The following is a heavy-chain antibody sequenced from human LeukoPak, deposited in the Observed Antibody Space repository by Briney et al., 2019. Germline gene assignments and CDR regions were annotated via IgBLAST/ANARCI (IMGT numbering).Heavy chain of an antibody. CDR2: ISSSGSYM. D-gene: IGHD2-2*01. CDR3: AREWGPAAMAHTLN. J-gene: IGHJ4*02. V-gene: IGHV3-21*01. Sequence: KPGGSLRLSCVVSGFTFSSYTMNWVRQAPGRGLEWVSYISSSGSYMFYADSVKGRFTISRDNAKNSLYLQMNSLRAEDTAVYYCAREWGPAAMAHTLNWGQGTLVTVSS. CDR1: GFTFSSYT.